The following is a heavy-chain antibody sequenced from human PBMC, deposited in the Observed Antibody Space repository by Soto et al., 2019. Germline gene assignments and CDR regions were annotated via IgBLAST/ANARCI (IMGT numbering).Heavy chain of an antibody. CDR3: ARAGFGHGLDV. V-gene: IGHV3-72*01. CDR1: GFTSGDHY. Sequence: EVELVWSGGGLVQAGGSLRVSCGASGFTSGDHYMDWVPQAPGKGLEWVGRTANKRSRYTTEYAASVKGRFIISRDDSKNSVYLQMNSLKIEDTAVYYCARAGFGHGLDVWGRGTTVTVSS. D-gene: IGHD3-16*01. CDR2: TANKRSRYTT. J-gene: IGHJ6*02.